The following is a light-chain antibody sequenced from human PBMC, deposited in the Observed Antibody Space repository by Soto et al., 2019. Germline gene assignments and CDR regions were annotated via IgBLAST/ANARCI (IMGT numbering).Light chain of an antibody. J-gene: IGKJ1*01. CDR2: GAS. Sequence: EIVLTQSPGTMSLSPGERATLSCRASQSVSSSYLAWYQQKPGQAPRILIYGASSRATGIPDRFSGSGSGTDFTLTISRLEPEDFAVYYCQQYGSSPWTXGQGTKVDIK. CDR1: QSVSSSY. CDR3: QQYGSSPWT. V-gene: IGKV3-20*01.